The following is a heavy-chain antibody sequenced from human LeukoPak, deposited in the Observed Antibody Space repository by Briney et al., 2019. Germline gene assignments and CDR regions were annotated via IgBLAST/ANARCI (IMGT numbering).Heavy chain of an antibody. D-gene: IGHD5-24*01. Sequence: GGSLRLSCAASGFTFSSYSMNWVRQAPGKGLEWVSSISSRSSYKYYADSVKGRFTISRDNAKNSLYLQMNSLRAEDTAVYYCARAFRDVIFDSWGQGTLVTVSS. CDR1: GFTFSSYS. J-gene: IGHJ4*02. CDR2: ISSRSSYK. CDR3: ARAFRDVIFDS. V-gene: IGHV3-21*01.